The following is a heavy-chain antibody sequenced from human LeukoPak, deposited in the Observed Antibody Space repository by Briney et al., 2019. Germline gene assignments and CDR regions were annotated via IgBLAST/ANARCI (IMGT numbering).Heavy chain of an antibody. CDR3: AKDVHYTAMVPYYFDY. D-gene: IGHD5-18*01. CDR2: ISGSGGST. CDR1: GFTFSSYA. J-gene: IGHJ4*02. V-gene: IGHV3-23*01. Sequence: GGSLRLSCAASGFTFSSYAMSWVRQAPGKGLEWVSAISGSGGSTYCADSVKGRFTISRDNSKNTLYLQMNSLRAEDTAVYYCAKDVHYTAMVPYYFDYWGQGTLVTVSS.